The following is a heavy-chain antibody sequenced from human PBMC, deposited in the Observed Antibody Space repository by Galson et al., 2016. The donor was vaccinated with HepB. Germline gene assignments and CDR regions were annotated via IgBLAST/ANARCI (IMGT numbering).Heavy chain of an antibody. Sequence: SLRLSCAASGFTFSSYAMSWVRQAPWKGLEWVAIIKHDGKEKHYAASVTGRFTISRDNGDNSLYLQMHSLRVEDTAVYYCARDVPSDSWGAFDVWGQGTMVTVSS. D-gene: IGHD3-16*01. CDR1: GFTFSSYA. J-gene: IGHJ3*01. V-gene: IGHV3-7*03. CDR2: IKHDGKEK. CDR3: ARDVPSDSWGAFDV.